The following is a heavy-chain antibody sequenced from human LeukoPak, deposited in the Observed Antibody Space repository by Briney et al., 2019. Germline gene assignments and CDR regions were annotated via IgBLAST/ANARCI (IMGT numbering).Heavy chain of an antibody. CDR2: ISSSGSTI. V-gene: IGHV3-11*04. Sequence: GGSLRLSCAASGFTFSDYYMSWIRQAPGKGLEWVSYISSSGSTIYYADSVKGRFTISRDNAKNSLYLQMNSLRAEDTAVYYCARGPRDYYDSSGLGGWFDPWGQGTLVTVSS. J-gene: IGHJ5*02. CDR1: GFTFSDYY. CDR3: ARGPRDYYDSSGLGGWFDP. D-gene: IGHD3-22*01.